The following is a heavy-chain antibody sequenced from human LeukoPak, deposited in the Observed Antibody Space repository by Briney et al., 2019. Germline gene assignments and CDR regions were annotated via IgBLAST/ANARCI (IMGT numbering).Heavy chain of an antibody. CDR3: AKDHPIYCSSTSCYKFDY. CDR1: GSTFSSYE. V-gene: IGHV3-48*03. CDR2: ISSSGSTI. Sequence: GGSLRLSCAASGSTFSSYEMNWVRQAPGKGLEWVSYISSSGSTIYYADSVKGRFTISRDNAKNTLYLQMNSLRAEDTAVYYCAKDHPIYCSSTSCYKFDYWGQGTLVTVSS. J-gene: IGHJ4*02. D-gene: IGHD2-2*02.